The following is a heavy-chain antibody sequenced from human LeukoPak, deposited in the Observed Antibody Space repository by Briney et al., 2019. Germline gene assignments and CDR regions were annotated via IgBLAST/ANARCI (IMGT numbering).Heavy chain of an antibody. J-gene: IGHJ4*02. D-gene: IGHD6-13*01. V-gene: IGHV3-23*01. CDR3: ALGTIAARYYFDY. Sequence: GGSLRLSCAASGFTFSSYAMSWVRQAPGKGLEWVSAISGSGGSTYYADSVKGRFSISRDNSKNTLYLQMSSLRAEDTAVYYCALGTIAARYYFDYWGQGTLVTVSS. CDR2: ISGSGGST. CDR1: GFTFSSYA.